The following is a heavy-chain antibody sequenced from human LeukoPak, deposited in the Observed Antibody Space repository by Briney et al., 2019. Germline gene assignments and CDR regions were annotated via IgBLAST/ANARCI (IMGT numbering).Heavy chain of an antibody. Sequence: SETLSLTCTVSNYSISISYCWGWIRPPPGKGLEWIGSIYYSGTTYYNPSLKSRVTISVVTSKNHFSLNLSSVTAADTAVYYCARHSSSWYHFDYWGQGTLVTVSS. J-gene: IGHJ4*02. CDR2: IYYSGTT. V-gene: IGHV4-38-2*02. D-gene: IGHD6-13*01. CDR1: NYSISISYC. CDR3: ARHSSSWYHFDY.